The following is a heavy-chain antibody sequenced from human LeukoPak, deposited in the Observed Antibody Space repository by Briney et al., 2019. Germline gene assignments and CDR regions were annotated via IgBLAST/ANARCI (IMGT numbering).Heavy chain of an antibody. CDR2: INHSGST. Sequence: SETLSLTCAVYGGSFSGYYWSWIRQPPGKGLEWIGEINHSGSTNYNPSLKSRVTISVDTSKNQFSLKLSSVTAADTAVYYCARRPCRITIFGVAPDWFDPWGQGTLVTVSS. CDR3: ARRPCRITIFGVAPDWFDP. V-gene: IGHV4-34*01. J-gene: IGHJ5*02. CDR1: GGSFSGYY. D-gene: IGHD3-3*01.